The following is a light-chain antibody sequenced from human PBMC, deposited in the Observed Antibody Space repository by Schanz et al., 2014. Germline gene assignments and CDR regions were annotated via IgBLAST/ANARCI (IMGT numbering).Light chain of an antibody. V-gene: IGKV3-11*01. CDR3: HQFGYSSWT. CDR1: QSVRSY. J-gene: IGKJ1*01. Sequence: EIVLTQSPATLSLSPGERATLSCRASQSVRSYLAWYQQKPGQAPRLLIYDASNRATGIPARFSGSGSGTDFTLTISSLEPEDFAVYFCHQFGYSSWTFGQGTKVAIK. CDR2: DAS.